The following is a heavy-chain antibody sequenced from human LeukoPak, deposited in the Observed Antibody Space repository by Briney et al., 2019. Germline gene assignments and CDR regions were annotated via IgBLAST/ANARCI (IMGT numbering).Heavy chain of an antibody. CDR1: GFTFSTYS. CDR3: ARDAPFGY. V-gene: IGHV3-48*04. Sequence: GGSLRLSCAASGFTFSTYSLSWVRQAPGKGLEWVSYIGGTGTTIYYADSVKGRFTISRDNAKNSLYLQMNSLRAEDTAVYYCARDAPFGYWGQGTLGTVSS. CDR2: IGGTGTTI. D-gene: IGHD3-10*01. J-gene: IGHJ4*02.